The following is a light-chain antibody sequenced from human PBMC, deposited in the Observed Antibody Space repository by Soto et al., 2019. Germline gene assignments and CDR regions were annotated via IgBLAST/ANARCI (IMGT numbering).Light chain of an antibody. J-gene: IGLJ1*01. CDR3: AAWDATLDGYV. V-gene: IGLV1-44*01. CDR2: SYD. Sequence: QSALTQPPSASGTPGQRVTIFCSTSSSNLGNNTVNWYQHVPGTAPKLLIYSYDQRPSGVPDRFSGSRSGTSASLAISGLQSEDEADYYCAAWDATLDGYVFGTGTNVTVL. CDR1: SSNLGNNT.